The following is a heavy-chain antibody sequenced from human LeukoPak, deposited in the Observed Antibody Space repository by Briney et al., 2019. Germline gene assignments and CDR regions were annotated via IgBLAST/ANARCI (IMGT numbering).Heavy chain of an antibody. CDR3: AKVVAGNIDYYFDY. CDR1: GFTFSSSA. V-gene: IGHV3-23*01. CDR2: ISASGGST. D-gene: IGHD2/OR15-2a*01. Sequence: GGSLRLSCAASGFTFSSSAMSWVRQVPGKGLEWVSGISASGGSTYYADSVRGRFTISRDNSKNTLYVQMNSLRDEDTAVYYCAKVVAGNIDYYFDYWGQGILVAVSS. J-gene: IGHJ4*02.